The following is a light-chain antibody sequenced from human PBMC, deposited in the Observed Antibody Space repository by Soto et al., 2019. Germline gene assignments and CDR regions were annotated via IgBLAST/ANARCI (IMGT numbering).Light chain of an antibody. V-gene: IGKV3-15*01. Sequence: ETVMTQSRGTLSVSVGDRVTLSCRASQSVSSDLAWYQQKSGQAPRLLVFGASTRATGIPARFSGSGTGTEFTLTISSLQSEDFAVYYCQQCRNWSYTFGQGTKLEIK. J-gene: IGKJ2*01. CDR3: QQCRNWSYT. CDR2: GAS. CDR1: QSVSSD.